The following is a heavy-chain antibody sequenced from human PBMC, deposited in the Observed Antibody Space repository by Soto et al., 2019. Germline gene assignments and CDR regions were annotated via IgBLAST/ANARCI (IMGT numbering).Heavy chain of an antibody. CDR1: GYTFSTYY. CDR3: ASGGTMGY. V-gene: IGHV1-46*01. D-gene: IGHD1-1*01. J-gene: IGHJ4*02. Sequence: ASVKVSCKASGYTFSTYYMHWVRQAPGQGYEWMGIINPSGGSTTYAQKFQGRVTMTRDTSTTTAYMELSSLRSEDTAVYYCASGGTMGYWGQGTPVTVSS. CDR2: INPSGGST.